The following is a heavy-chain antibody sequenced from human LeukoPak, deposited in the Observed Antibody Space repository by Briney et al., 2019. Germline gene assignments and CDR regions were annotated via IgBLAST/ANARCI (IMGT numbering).Heavy chain of an antibody. CDR1: GYTFTSYD. J-gene: IGHJ4*02. CDR2: MNPNSGNT. Sequence: ASVKVSCKASGYTFTSYDINWVRQATGQGLEWMGWMNPNSGNTGYAQKFQGRVTMTRNTSISTAYMELSSLRSEDTAVYYCAGVQIGGLWFGEGRFDYWGQGTLVAVSS. CDR3: AGVQIGGLWFGEGRFDY. V-gene: IGHV1-8*01. D-gene: IGHD3-10*01.